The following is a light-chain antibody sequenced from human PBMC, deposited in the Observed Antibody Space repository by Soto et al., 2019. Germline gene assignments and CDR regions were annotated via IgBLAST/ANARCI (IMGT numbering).Light chain of an antibody. CDR2: EGS. Sequence: QSALTQPASVSGSPGQSITISCTGTSSDVVSHNFVSWYQQHPGKAPKLMIYEGSKRPSGVSNRFSGSKSGNTASLTIAGLQAEDEAEYYGCSYAGSSTVFGTGTKLTVL. CDR3: CSYAGSSTV. J-gene: IGLJ1*01. CDR1: SSDVVSHNF. V-gene: IGLV2-23*01.